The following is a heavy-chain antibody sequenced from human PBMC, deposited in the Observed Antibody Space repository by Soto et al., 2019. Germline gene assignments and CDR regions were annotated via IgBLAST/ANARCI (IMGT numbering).Heavy chain of an antibody. V-gene: IGHV1-58*01. J-gene: IGHJ3*02. CDR1: GFTFTSSA. D-gene: IGHD3-22*01. CDR2: IVVGSGNT. CDR3: AAEDYYYDSSAYSWFVDAFDI. Sequence: ASVKVSCKASGFTFTSSAVQWVRQARGQRLEWIGWIVVGSGNTNYAQKFQERVTITRDMSTSTAYMELSSLRSEDTAVYYCAAEDYYYDSSAYSWFVDAFDIWGQGTMVTVSS.